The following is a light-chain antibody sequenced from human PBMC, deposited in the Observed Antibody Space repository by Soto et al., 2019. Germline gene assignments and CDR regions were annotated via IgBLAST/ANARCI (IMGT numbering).Light chain of an antibody. CDR1: SSDVGGYNY. Sequence: QSVLTQPASVSGSPGQSITISCTGNSSDVGGYNYVSWYQQHPGKGPKLMIYDVSNRPSGVSNPFSASKSATTASLTISGLQADYFFYYYCSSYTSSSVYVFGSATKSPS. CDR3: SSYTSSSVYV. V-gene: IGLV2-14*01. J-gene: IGLJ1*01. CDR2: DVS.